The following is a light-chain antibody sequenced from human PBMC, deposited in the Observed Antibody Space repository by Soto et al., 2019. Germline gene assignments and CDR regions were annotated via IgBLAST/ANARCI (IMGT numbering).Light chain of an antibody. CDR2: DVS. Sequence: QSVLTQPASVSGSPGQSITISCTGTSSDVGSYKYVSWYQQHPGQAPKLMIYDVSNRPSGVSDRFSGSKSGNTASLTISGLQAEDEADYYCSAYTTSIALYVFGAGTKVTVL. CDR1: SSDVGSYKY. CDR3: SAYTTSIALYV. V-gene: IGLV2-14*01. J-gene: IGLJ1*01.